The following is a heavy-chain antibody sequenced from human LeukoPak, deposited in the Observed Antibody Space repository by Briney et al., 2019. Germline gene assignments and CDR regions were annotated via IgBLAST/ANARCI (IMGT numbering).Heavy chain of an antibody. V-gene: IGHV3-21*05. CDR1: GFTFSSYA. CDR3: ARGGYDYYGSGSYDAFDI. D-gene: IGHD3-10*01. J-gene: IGHJ3*02. CDR2: ISSSSSYT. Sequence: PGRSLRLTCAASGFTFSSYAMHWVRQAPGKGLEWVSYISSSSSYTNYADSVKGRFTISRDNAEKSLYLQMNSLRAEDTAVYYCARGGYDYYGSGSYDAFDIWGQGTMVTVSS.